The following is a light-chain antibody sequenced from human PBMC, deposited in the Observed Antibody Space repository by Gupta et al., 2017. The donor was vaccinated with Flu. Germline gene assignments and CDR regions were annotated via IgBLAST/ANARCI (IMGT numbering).Light chain of an antibody. CDR3: QQSYSNPLLT. CDR1: QSINNY. Sequence: SSLSASVGDRVTITCRASQSINNYLNWYQKKPGEAPKLLVYRASSWQSGVPSRFSGSGSGTDFTLTISSRQPEDCASYFCQQSYSNPLLTFGHGTKLDIK. CDR2: RAS. V-gene: IGKV1-39*01. J-gene: IGKJ2*01.